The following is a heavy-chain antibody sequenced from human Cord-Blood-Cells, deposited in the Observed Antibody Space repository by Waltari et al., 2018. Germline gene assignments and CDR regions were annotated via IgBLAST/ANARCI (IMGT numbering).Heavy chain of an antibody. J-gene: IGHJ4*02. CDR1: GGSFSGYY. D-gene: IGHD3-10*01. CDR3: ARGLQLLWFGEFDY. CDR2: INHSGST. Sequence: QVQLQQWGAGLLKPSETLSLTCAVYGGSFSGYYWSWIRQPPGKGLEWIGEINHSGSTNYNPSLKSRVTISVDTSKNQFSLKLSSVTAADTAVYYCARGLQLLWFGEFDYWGQGTLVTVSP. V-gene: IGHV4-34*01.